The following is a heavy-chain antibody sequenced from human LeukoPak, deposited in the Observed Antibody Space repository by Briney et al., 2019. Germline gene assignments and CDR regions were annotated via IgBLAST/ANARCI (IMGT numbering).Heavy chain of an antibody. J-gene: IGHJ4*02. CDR1: GFTFNTCS. V-gene: IGHV3-48*01. D-gene: IGHD3-22*01. Sequence: PGGSLRLSCAASGFTFNTCSMIWVRQAPGKGLEWASYISSSGNIVHSADSVKGRFTISRDNAKNSLYLRMNSLRAEDTALYYCVTETNYYDTSGTLFDYWGQGTLVTVSS. CDR2: ISSSGNIV. CDR3: VTETNYYDTSGTLFDY.